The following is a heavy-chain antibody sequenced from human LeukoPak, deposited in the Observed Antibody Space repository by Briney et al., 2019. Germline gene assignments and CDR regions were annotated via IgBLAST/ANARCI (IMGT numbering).Heavy chain of an antibody. CDR2: INPNSGDT. D-gene: IGHD5/OR15-5a*01. J-gene: IGHJ5*02. V-gene: IGHV1-2*02. CDR3: ARAVYLGGNWSDP. Sequence: ASVKVSCKASGYTFTGYYMHWVRQAPGQGLEWMGWINPNSGDTNYAQKFQGRVTMTRDMSISTAYMELSRLRSDDTAVYYCARAVYLGGNWSDPWGQGTLVTVSS. CDR1: GYTFTGYY.